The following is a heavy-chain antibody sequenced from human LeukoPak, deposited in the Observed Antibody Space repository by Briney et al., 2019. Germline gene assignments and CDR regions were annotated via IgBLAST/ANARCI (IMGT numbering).Heavy chain of an antibody. Sequence: GGSLRLSCAASGFTFDDYGMSWIRQGSGKGLEWVSGINWNGGSIGYADSVKGRFTISRDNAKNSLFLQMNSLRAEDTALYYCARDSPPSGRITIFGVVRSDAFDIWGQGTMVTVSS. V-gene: IGHV3-20*04. CDR3: ARDSPPSGRITIFGVVRSDAFDI. CDR1: GFTFDDYG. J-gene: IGHJ3*02. CDR2: INWNGGSI. D-gene: IGHD3-3*01.